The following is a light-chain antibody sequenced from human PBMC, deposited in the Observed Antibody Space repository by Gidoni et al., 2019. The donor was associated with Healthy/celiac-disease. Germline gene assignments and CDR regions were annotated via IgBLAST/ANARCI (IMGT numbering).Light chain of an antibody. V-gene: IGKV3-11*01. Sequence: EIVLTQSPATLSLSPVEKATLSCRASQSVSSYLALSQQKPGQAPRLLIYDASTRATGIPARFSGSGSGTDFTLTISSLEPEDFAVYYCHQRSNWPRWTFXXXTKVEIK. CDR2: DAS. CDR3: HQRSNWPRWT. J-gene: IGKJ1*01. CDR1: QSVSSY.